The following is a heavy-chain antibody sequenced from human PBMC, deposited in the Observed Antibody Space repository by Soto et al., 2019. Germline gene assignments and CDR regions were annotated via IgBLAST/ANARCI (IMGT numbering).Heavy chain of an antibody. V-gene: IGHV1-69*06. CDR2: IIPTFGTA. CDR3: ARRDGYKGGGFDY. CDR1: GGTFSSYA. D-gene: IGHD3-16*01. Sequence: SVKVSCKASGGTFSSYAISWVRQAPGQGLEWMGGIIPTFGTANYAQKFQGRVTITADKSTSTAYMELSGLRSEDTAVYYCARRDGYKGGGFDYWGQGTLVTVSS. J-gene: IGHJ4*02.